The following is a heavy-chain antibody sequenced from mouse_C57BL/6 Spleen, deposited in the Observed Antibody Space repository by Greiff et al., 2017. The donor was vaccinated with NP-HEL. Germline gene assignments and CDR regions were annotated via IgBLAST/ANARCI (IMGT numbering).Heavy chain of an antibody. CDR1: GYTFTDYY. CDR2: INPNNGGT. J-gene: IGHJ2*01. D-gene: IGHD2-4*01. V-gene: IGHV1-26*01. Sequence: EVQLQQSGPELVKPGASVKISCKASGYTFTDYYMNWVKQSHGKSLEWIGDINPNNGGTSYNQKFKGKATLTVDKSSSTAYMELRSLTSEDSAVYYCARSGYDYEGDYWGQGTTLTVFS. CDR3: ARSGYDYEGDY.